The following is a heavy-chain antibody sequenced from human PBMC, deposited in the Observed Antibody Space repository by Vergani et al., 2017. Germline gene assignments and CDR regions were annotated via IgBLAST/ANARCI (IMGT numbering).Heavy chain of an antibody. D-gene: IGHD3-22*01. CDR3: ARVGGYDEGDAFRIGYFDS. Sequence: QVQLQESGPGLVKPSQTLSPTCSVSGDSISSGVYYWNWIRQHPGKGLEWIGYIYSTGSTHHNPSLRRRINMSVDTFKNQFSLKLNSVTAADTAMYYCARVGGYDEGDAFRIGYFDSWGPGILVTVSS. V-gene: IGHV4-31*03. J-gene: IGHJ4*02. CDR1: GDSISSGVYY. CDR2: IYSTGST.